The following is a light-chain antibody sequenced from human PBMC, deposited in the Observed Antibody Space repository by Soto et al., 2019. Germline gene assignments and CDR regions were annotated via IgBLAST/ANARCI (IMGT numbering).Light chain of an antibody. CDR2: KAS. CDR3: QQYNSYLFT. V-gene: IGKV1-5*03. Sequence: DIPMTQSPSTLSASVGDRVTITCRASHSISSWLAWYQQKPGKAPKLLIYKASSLESGVPSRFSGSGSGTEFTLTISSLQPDDFATYYCQQYNSYLFTFGPGTKVDIK. CDR1: HSISSW. J-gene: IGKJ3*01.